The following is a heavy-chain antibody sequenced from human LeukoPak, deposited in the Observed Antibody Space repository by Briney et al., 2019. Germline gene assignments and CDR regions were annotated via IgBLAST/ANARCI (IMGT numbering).Heavy chain of an antibody. CDR2: IYPGDSET. CDR3: AQGSGTSCYNY. D-gene: IGHD2-2*02. J-gene: IGHJ4*02. CDR1: GFIFTTYW. V-gene: IGHV5-51*01. Sequence: GESLKISCKGSGFIFTTYWIGWVRQMPGKGLEWMGIIYPGDSETRYSPSFQGQVTISADKSISTAYLQWSSLKASDTAMYYCAQGSGTSCYNYWGQGTQVTVSS.